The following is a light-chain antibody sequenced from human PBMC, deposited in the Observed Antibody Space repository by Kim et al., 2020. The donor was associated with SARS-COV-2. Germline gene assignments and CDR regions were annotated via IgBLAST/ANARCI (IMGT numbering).Light chain of an antibody. V-gene: IGKV1-5*01. CDR2: DAS. CDR3: QQYNTYST. J-gene: IGKJ1*01. Sequence: DIQMTQSPSTLSASVGDRVTITCRASQSISTWLAWYQQKAGKPPKLLIYDASSLERGVPSRFSGSGSGTEFTLTISSLQLDDFATYYCQQYNTYSTFGQGTKVDIK. CDR1: QSISTW.